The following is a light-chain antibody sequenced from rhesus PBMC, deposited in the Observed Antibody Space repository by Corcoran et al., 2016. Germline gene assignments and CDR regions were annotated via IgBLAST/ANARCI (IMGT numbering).Light chain of an antibody. CDR3: QKYSSSPLT. V-gene: IGKV3-53*01. Sequence: QVILTQSPATLSLSPGERATLSCRASQSVSSYLAWYQQKPGQAPRLLIYGATSRAPGIPDRFSGSGSGTGFTLTISSLEPGDFAVYYCQKYSSSPLTFGGGTKVEIK. J-gene: IGKJ4*01. CDR1: QSVSSY. CDR2: GAT.